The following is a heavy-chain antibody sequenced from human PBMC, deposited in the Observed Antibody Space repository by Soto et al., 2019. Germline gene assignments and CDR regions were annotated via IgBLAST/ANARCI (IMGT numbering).Heavy chain of an antibody. V-gene: IGHV4-34*01. Sequence: SETLSLTCAVYGGSFSGYYWSWIRQPPGKGLEWIGEINHSGSTNYNPSLKSRVTISVDTSKNQFSLKLSSVTAADTAVYYCARISPNYYGSGSLRGPPRENDYWGQGTLVTVSS. D-gene: IGHD3-10*01. CDR1: GGSFSGYY. CDR2: INHSGST. J-gene: IGHJ4*02. CDR3: ARISPNYYGSGSLRGPPRENDY.